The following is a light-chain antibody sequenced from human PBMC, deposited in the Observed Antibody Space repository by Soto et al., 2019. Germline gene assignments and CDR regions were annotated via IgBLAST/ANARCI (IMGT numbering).Light chain of an antibody. CDR2: WAS. CDR3: QQYYTTPLT. J-gene: IGKJ4*01. CDR1: QSLLDSDDGNTY. Sequence: VMTQAPLSLSVTPGEPASMSCRSSQSLLDSDDGNTYVDWYLQRPGQPPKVLIYWASTRESGVPDRFSGSGSGTDFTLTISGLQAEDVAVYYCQQYYTTPLTFGGGTKVDIK. V-gene: IGKV4-1*01.